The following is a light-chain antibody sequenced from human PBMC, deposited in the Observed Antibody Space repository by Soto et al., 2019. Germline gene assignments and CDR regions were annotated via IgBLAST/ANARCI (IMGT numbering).Light chain of an antibody. CDR3: SSYTSSSTNVV. CDR2: EVS. J-gene: IGLJ2*01. CDR1: SSDVGGYNY. V-gene: IGLV2-14*01. Sequence: QSVLTQPASVSGSPGQSITISCTGTSSDVGGYNYVSWYQQHPGKAPKLMIYEVSNRPSGVSNRFSGSNSGNTASLTISGLQAEDEADYYCSSYTSSSTNVVFGGGTKVTVL.